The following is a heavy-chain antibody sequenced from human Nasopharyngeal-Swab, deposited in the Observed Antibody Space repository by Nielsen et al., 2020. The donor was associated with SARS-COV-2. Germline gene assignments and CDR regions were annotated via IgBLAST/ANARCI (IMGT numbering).Heavy chain of an antibody. Sequence: SVKVSCKAYGGTFSSYAISWVRQAPGQGLEWMGGIIPIFGTANYAQKFQGRVTITADKSTSTAYMELSSLRSEDTAVYYCAREESIRRYSGYDPYYMDVWGKGTTVTVSS. CDR2: IIPIFGTA. V-gene: IGHV1-69*06. J-gene: IGHJ6*03. CDR3: AREESIRRYSGYDPYYMDV. D-gene: IGHD5-12*01. CDR1: GGTFSSYA.